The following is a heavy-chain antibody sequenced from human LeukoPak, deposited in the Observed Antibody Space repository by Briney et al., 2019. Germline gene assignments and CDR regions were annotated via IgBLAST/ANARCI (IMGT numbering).Heavy chain of an antibody. V-gene: IGHV4-30-4*07. CDR3: ARGSLYYDDAFDY. D-gene: IGHD3-22*01. J-gene: IGHJ4*02. Sequence: SETLSLTCTVSGGSISSSSYSWSWIRQPAGKGLEWIGRIYYNGNTYYNPSLKSRVTISIDTSKNQFSLKLSSVTAADTAVYYCARGSLYYDDAFDYWGQGTLVTVSS. CDR2: IYYNGNT. CDR1: GGSISSSSYS.